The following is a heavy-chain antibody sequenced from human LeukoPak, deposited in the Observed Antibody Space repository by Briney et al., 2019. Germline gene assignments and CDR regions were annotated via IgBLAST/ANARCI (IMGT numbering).Heavy chain of an antibody. V-gene: IGHV4-38-2*02. D-gene: IGHD5-18*01. J-gene: IGHJ6*02. Sequence: SETLSLTCTVSGYSITSGYYWGWIRQPPGKGLEWIGSIYHSGSTFYNPSLKSRVTISVDTSKNQFSLKLSSVTAADTAVYYCARGAEGYSYGPYYYYGMDVWGQGTTVTVSS. CDR1: GYSITSGYY. CDR3: ARGAEGYSYGPYYYYGMDV. CDR2: IYHSGST.